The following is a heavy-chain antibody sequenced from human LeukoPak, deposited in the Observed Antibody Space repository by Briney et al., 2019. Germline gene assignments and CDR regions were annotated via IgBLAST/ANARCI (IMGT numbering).Heavy chain of an antibody. CDR3: VRDLILVWTPGDDFDH. J-gene: IGHJ4*02. Sequence: PGGSLRLSCAASGFTFDDYTMHWARQAPGKGLEWVSLISWDGGSTYYADSVKGRFTISRDNSKNSLYLQMNGLRAEDTAVYYCVRDLILVWTPGDDFDHWGQGTLVTVSS. CDR2: ISWDGGST. D-gene: IGHD3-16*01. V-gene: IGHV3-43*01. CDR1: GFTFDDYT.